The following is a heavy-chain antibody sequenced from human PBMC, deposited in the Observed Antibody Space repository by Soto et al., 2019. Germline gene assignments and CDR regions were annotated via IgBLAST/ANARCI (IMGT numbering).Heavy chain of an antibody. J-gene: IGHJ6*02. CDR1: GGTFSSYA. Sequence: SVKVSCKASGGTFSSYAISWVRQAPGQGLEWMGGIIPIFGTANYAQRFQGRVTITADESTSTAYMELSSLRSEDTAVYYCARGYYYDSSGYSVGTDYYYYGMDVWGQGTTVTVSS. D-gene: IGHD3-22*01. V-gene: IGHV1-69*13. CDR2: IIPIFGTA. CDR3: ARGYYYDSSGYSVGTDYYYYGMDV.